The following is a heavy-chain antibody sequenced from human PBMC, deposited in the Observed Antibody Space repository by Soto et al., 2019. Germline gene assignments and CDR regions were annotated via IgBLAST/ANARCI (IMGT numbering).Heavy chain of an antibody. Sequence: VKLQGSGPGLVKPSQTLSLTCTVSGASVNTGDYYWSYIRQSPGKGLEWLGYIFYSGDTYYNPSLKSRATISPSTTGNQISLTLTSVTDADTAEYFCVGTGTTDDFWGQGTLVTVSS. CDR3: VGTGTTDDF. J-gene: IGHJ1*01. CDR2: IFYSGDT. V-gene: IGHV4-30-4*01. D-gene: IGHD1-7*01. CDR1: GASVNTGDYY.